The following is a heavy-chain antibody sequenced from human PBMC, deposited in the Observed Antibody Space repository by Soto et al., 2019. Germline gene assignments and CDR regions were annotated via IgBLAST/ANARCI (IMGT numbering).Heavy chain of an antibody. Sequence: QVQLVESGGGLVKPGGSLRLSCAASGFTFSNYYMTWIRQAPGQGLEWVSYISSSTSHTNYADSVKGRFTISRDNGKNSLVLQKNSLRAEGTDVYYCARSRGAAADYFDFWGQGTLVTVSS. CDR1: GFTFSNYY. V-gene: IGHV3-11*05. CDR3: ARSRGAAADYFDF. D-gene: IGHD6-13*01. J-gene: IGHJ4*02. CDR2: ISSSTSHT.